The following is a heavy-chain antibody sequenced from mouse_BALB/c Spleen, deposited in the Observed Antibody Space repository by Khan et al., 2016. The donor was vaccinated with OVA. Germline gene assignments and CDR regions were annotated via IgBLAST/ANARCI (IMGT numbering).Heavy chain of an antibody. J-gene: IGHJ2*01. CDR2: IWAGGST. CDR1: GFSLTSYG. V-gene: IGHV2-9*02. CDR3: ARNRESDDFDY. Sequence: QVQLKESGPGLVAPSQSLSITCTVSGFSLTSYGIHWVRQPPGKGLEWLGIIWAGGSTNYNSALMSRLSISKGNSRSQVFLKMNSLQTDDTAMYFCARNRESDDFDYWGQGTTLTVSS.